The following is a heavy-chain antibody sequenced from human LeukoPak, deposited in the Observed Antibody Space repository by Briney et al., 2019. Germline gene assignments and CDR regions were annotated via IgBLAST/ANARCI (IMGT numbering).Heavy chain of an antibody. J-gene: IGHJ4*02. CDR3: VREDYYYASGV. D-gene: IGHD3-10*01. CDR1: GFTFSDYY. Sequence: GGSLRLSCAASGFTFSDYYMSWVRQAPGKGLEWVSYISGSGSTIYYSDSVKGRFTCSRDNAENSLYMQMNSLRAEDTAVYFCVREDYYYASGVWGQGTLVTVSS. V-gene: IGHV3-11*04. CDR2: ISGSGSTI.